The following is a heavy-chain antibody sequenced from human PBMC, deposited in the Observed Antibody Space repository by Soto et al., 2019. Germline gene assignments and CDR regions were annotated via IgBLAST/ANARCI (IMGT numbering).Heavy chain of an antibody. D-gene: IGHD1-7*01. V-gene: IGHV3-21*01. J-gene: IGHJ5*02. CDR2: ISSSGHYI. CDR3: TRSLAGTAGFDP. Sequence: GGSLRLSCAASGLTSSDYTINWVRQAPGKGLEWVSSISSSGHYIYYVDSVKGRFTISRDNAKNSVYLQMNSLRAEDTAVYYCTRSLAGTAGFDPWGQGTLVTVSS. CDR1: GLTSSDYT.